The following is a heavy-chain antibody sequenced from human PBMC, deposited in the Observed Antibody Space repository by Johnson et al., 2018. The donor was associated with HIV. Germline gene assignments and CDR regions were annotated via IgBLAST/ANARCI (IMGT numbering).Heavy chain of an antibody. Sequence: VQLVESGGGLVQPGGSLRLSCAASGFTFSSYGMHWVRRAPGKGLEWVAVISYDGSNKYYADSVKGRFTISRDNAKNSFYLQMNSLRAEDTAVYYCARELRIAARGLAFDIWGRGTMVTVSS. CDR1: GFTFSSYG. CDR3: ARELRIAARGLAFDI. CDR2: ISYDGSNK. V-gene: IGHV3-30*03. D-gene: IGHD6-6*01. J-gene: IGHJ3*02.